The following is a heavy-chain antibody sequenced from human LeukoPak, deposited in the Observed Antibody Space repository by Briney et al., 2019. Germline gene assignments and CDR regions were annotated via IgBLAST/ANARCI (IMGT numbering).Heavy chain of an antibody. CDR2: ISYDGSNK. Sequence: GGSLRLSCAASGFTFSSYAMHWVRQAPGKGLEWVAVISYDGSNKYYADSVKGRFTISRDNSKNTLYLQMNSLRAEDTAVYYCAREMGEYCTNGVCPQGIDYWGQGTLVTVSS. V-gene: IGHV3-30-3*01. CDR1: GFTFSSYA. J-gene: IGHJ4*02. D-gene: IGHD2-8*01. CDR3: AREMGEYCTNGVCPQGIDY.